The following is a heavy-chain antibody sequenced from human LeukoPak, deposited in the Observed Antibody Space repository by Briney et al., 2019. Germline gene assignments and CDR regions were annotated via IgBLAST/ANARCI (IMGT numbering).Heavy chain of an antibody. CDR2: MNPNSGNT. J-gene: IGHJ3*02. Sequence: GASVKVSCKASGYTFTSYDINWVRQATGQGLEWMGWMNPNSGNTGYAQKFQGRVTMTRDTSISTAYMELSRLRSDDTAVYYCARNHDPSGAFDIWGQGTMVTVSS. V-gene: IGHV1-8*02. CDR1: GYTFTSYD. CDR3: ARNHDPSGAFDI. D-gene: IGHD1-1*01.